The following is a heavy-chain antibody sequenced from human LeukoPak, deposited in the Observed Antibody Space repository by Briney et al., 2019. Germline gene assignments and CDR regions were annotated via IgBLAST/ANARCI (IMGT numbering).Heavy chain of an antibody. V-gene: IGHV3-66*01. CDR1: GFSVSGHY. J-gene: IGHJ4*02. CDR2: LYSGGDT. Sequence: GGFLRLSCAASGFSVSGHYMSWVRQAPGKGLEWVAVLYSGGDTYYADSVKGRFTVSRDTSKNTLYLQMNGLRAEDTAVYYCARGNTGYSSAWGRDFDYWGQGTLVTVSS. CDR3: ARGNTGYSSAWGRDFDY. D-gene: IGHD6-19*01.